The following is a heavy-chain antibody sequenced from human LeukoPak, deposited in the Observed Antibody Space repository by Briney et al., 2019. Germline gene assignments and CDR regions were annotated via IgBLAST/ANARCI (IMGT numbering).Heavy chain of an antibody. D-gene: IGHD5-18*01. V-gene: IGHV1-2*02. CDR2: INPNSGGT. CDR1: GYTFTGDY. Sequence: ASVTVSCKASGYTFTGDYMNWVRQAPGQGLEWMGWINPNSGGTNYAQKFQGRVTMTRDTSISTAYIQLSRLRSDDTAVYYCSREGLKVWLLGAYWRQGTLVTVSS. CDR3: SREGLKVWLLGAY. J-gene: IGHJ4*02.